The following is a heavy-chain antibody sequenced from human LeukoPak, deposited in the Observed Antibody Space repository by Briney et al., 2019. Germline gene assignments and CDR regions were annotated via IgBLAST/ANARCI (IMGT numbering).Heavy chain of an antibody. Sequence: SETLSLTYTVSGGSISSYYWSWIRQPPGKGLEWIGYIYYSGSTNYNPSLKSRVTISVDTSKNQFSLKLSSVTAADTAVYYCARSLTYYDYVWGSYQGYYYYGMDVWGQGTTVTVSS. J-gene: IGHJ6*02. CDR3: ARSLTYYDYVWGSYQGYYYYGMDV. D-gene: IGHD3-16*02. V-gene: IGHV4-59*08. CDR1: GGSISSYY. CDR2: IYYSGST.